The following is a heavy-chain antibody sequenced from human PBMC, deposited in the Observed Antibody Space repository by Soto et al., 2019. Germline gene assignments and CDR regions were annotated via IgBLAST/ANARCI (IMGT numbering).Heavy chain of an antibody. V-gene: IGHV3-21*01. CDR1: GFTFSTYS. J-gene: IGHJ6*02. D-gene: IGHD3-10*01. CDR2: ISSSSSYI. Sequence: PGGSLRLSWAPYGFTFSTYSMKWVSPAPGKGLEWVSSISSSSSYIYYADSVKGRFTISRDNAKNSLYLQLNSLRAEDTAVYYCARVVDYYQRYYYNGMDVWGQGATVTVSS. CDR3: ARVVDYYQRYYYNGMDV.